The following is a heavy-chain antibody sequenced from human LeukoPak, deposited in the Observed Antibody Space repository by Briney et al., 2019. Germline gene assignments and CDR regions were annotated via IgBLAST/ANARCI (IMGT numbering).Heavy chain of an antibody. CDR2: ISDYSGNP. J-gene: IGHJ4*02. Sequence: ASVKVSCKASGYTFTSYGISWVRQAPGQGLEWMGWISDYSGNPNYAQQFQGRVTMTADTFTSTAYMELRSLRSDGTAVYFCARDSLLAAPYTDHWGQGTLVAVSS. V-gene: IGHV1-18*01. D-gene: IGHD3-10*01. CDR1: GYTFTSYG. CDR3: ARDSLLAAPYTDH.